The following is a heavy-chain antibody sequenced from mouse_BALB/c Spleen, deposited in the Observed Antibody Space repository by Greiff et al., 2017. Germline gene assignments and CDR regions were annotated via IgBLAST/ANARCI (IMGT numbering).Heavy chain of an antibody. D-gene: IGHD2-4*01. CDR3: VRDRTMNPFDD. CDR2: IWTGGGT. J-gene: IGHJ2*01. CDR1: GFSLTSYD. Sequence: QVQLKESGPGLVAPSQSLSITCTVSGFSLTSYDISWIRQPPGKGLEWLGVIWTGGGTNYNSAFMSRLSISKDNSKSQVFLKMNSLQTDDTAIYYCVRDRTMNPFDDWGQGTTLTVSS. V-gene: IGHV2-9-2*01.